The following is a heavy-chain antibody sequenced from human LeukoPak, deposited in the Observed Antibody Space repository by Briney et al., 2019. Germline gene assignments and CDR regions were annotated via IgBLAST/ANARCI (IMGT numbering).Heavy chain of an antibody. V-gene: IGHV3-53*01. CDR1: GFTVSSNY. CDR2: IYSGGST. Sequence: PGGSLRLSCAASGFTVSSNYMSWVRQAPGKGLEWVSVIYSGGSTYYADSVKGRFTISRDKSKNTLYLQMNSLRAEDTAVYYCASLMVYAIRDYYYGMDVWGQGTTVTVSS. CDR3: ASLMVYAIRDYYYGMDV. J-gene: IGHJ6*02. D-gene: IGHD2-8*01.